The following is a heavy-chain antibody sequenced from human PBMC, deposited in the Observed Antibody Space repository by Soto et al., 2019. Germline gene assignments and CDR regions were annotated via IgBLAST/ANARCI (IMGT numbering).Heavy chain of an antibody. D-gene: IGHD2-8*01. CDR1: GFTLDTG. V-gene: IGHV3-23*01. J-gene: IGHJ4*02. Sequence: PGGSLRLSCAASGFTLDTGMTWVRQAPGKGLEWISTIDYSGANTHYADSVKGRFTISRDKSRNTVALQMSHLRAEDTALYYCVSWVSAQFDNWGQGTLVTVSS. CDR3: VSWVSAQFDN. CDR2: IDYSGANT.